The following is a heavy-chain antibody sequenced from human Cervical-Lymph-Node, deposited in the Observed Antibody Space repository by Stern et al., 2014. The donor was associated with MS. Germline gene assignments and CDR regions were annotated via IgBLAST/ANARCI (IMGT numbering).Heavy chain of an antibody. Sequence: QVQLVQSGPEVKKPAASVKVSCKASGYTFSSYGIAWVRQAPGQGLQWLGWISAYSGNTNSAQKFQGRVTVTTDTSTSTGYMELRSLRSDDTAVYYCARAYAADRFDHWGQGSLVIVSS. J-gene: IGHJ4*02. CDR3: ARAYAADRFDH. CDR2: ISAYSGNT. V-gene: IGHV1-18*01. CDR1: GYTFSSYG. D-gene: IGHD2-15*01.